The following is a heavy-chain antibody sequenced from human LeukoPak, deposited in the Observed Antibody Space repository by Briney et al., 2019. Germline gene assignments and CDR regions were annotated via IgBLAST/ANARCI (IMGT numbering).Heavy chain of an antibody. CDR1: GYTFTDYY. CDR2: INAKSGDT. D-gene: IGHD2-8*02. V-gene: IGHV1-2*02. Sequence: GASVKVSCKASGYTFTDYYMHWVRQAPGQGLEWMGWINAKSGDTKYAQKFQARVTMTRDTSITTTYMEVSRLSPDDTAVYYCARQNTGQLDYWGQGTLVTVSS. CDR3: ARQNTGQLDY. J-gene: IGHJ4*02.